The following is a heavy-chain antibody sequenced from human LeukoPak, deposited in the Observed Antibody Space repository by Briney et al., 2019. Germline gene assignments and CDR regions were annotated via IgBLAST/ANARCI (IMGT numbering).Heavy chain of an antibody. CDR3: AFLGSSAWFDP. V-gene: IGHV4-61*08. CDR1: GGSISSGDYY. D-gene: IGHD6-19*01. Sequence: ASQTLSLTCTVSGGSISSGDYYWSWIRQPPGKGLEWIGYIYYSGSTNYNPSLKSRVTISVDTSKNQFSLKLSSVTAADTAVYYCAFLGSSAWFDPWGQGTLVTVSS. CDR2: IYYSGST. J-gene: IGHJ5*02.